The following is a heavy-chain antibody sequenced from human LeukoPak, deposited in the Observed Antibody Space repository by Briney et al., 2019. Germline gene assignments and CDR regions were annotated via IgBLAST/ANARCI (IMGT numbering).Heavy chain of an antibody. V-gene: IGHV3-53*01. CDR1: GFTFSSYA. CDR3: ARAPTYYYDSSGYYYFDY. Sequence: PGGSLRLSCAASGFTFSSYAMSWVRQAPGKGLEWVSVIYSGGSTYYADSVKGRFTISRDNSKNTLYLQMNSLRAEDTAVYYCARAPTYYYDSSGYYYFDYWGQGTLVTVSS. J-gene: IGHJ4*02. D-gene: IGHD3-22*01. CDR2: IYSGGST.